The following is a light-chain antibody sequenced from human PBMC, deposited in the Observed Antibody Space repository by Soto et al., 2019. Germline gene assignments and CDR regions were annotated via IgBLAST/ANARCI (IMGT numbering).Light chain of an antibody. J-gene: IGKJ4*01. Sequence: DIQLTQSPSFLSASVGDRVTITCRASQGTSNYLAGYQQKAGKAPKLLIYATSTLQSGVPSRFSGSGSGTEFKLTISSLQPEDFAVYCCQERGRWPRGAFGGGTRVDIK. CDR3: QERGRWPRGA. CDR1: QGTSNY. V-gene: IGKV1-9*01. CDR2: ATS.